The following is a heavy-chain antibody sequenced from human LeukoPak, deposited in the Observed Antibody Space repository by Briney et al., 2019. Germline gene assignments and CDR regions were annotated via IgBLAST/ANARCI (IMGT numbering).Heavy chain of an antibody. Sequence: GGSLRLSCAASGFTFSGYGMHWLRQAPGKGLEYVSGIRSNGGSTYYANSVKGRFTISRDNSKNTLYLQMASLRIDDMAVYYCTRGGEAAGDYWGQGALVTVSS. CDR2: IRSNGGST. V-gene: IGHV3-64*01. D-gene: IGHD6-13*01. CDR1: GFTFSGYG. J-gene: IGHJ4*02. CDR3: TRGGEAAGDY.